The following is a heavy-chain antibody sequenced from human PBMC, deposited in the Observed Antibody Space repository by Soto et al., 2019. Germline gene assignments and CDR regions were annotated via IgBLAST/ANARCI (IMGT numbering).Heavy chain of an antibody. Sequence: QVQLVESGGGVVQPGQSLRLSCAASGFTVSNYGMHWVRQAPGKGLAWVAVIRKDGNNKYYRDSVTGRVTISRDNFKYRLVLQMSRVRDDDTAVYYCSGGEACTDEAFDIWGQGTMVTVSS. CDR2: IRKDGNNK. V-gene: IGHV3-33*01. CDR1: GFTVSNYG. CDR3: SGGEACTDEAFDI. J-gene: IGHJ3*02. D-gene: IGHD2-8*02.